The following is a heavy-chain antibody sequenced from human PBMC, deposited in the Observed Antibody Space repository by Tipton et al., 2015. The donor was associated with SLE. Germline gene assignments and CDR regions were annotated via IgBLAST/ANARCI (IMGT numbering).Heavy chain of an antibody. CDR3: AKEGSCIGYKDLDY. J-gene: IGHJ4*02. CDR1: GFIFTSYH. D-gene: IGHD5-24*01. CDR2: ISSSSSYI. V-gene: IGHV3-21*04. Sequence: SLRLSCAASGFIFTSYHLNWVRQAPGKELEGVSSISSSSSYIYYADSVKGRFTISRDNAKNSLYLQMNSLRAEDTALYYCAKEGSCIGYKDLDYWGQGTLVTVPS.